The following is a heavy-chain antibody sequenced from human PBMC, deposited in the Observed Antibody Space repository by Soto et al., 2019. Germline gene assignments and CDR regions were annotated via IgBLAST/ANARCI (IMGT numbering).Heavy chain of an antibody. CDR3: ARMTDYGDYEGRDY. CDR1: GYTFTSYA. D-gene: IGHD4-17*01. Sequence: QVQLVQSGAEVKKPGASVKVSCKASGYTFTSYAMHWVRQAPGQSLEWMGWINAGNGNTKYSQKFEGRVTITRDTXXNTSYMELNSRSSADTAVYYWARMTDYGDYEGRDYWGQGPLVTVSS. J-gene: IGHJ4*02. CDR2: INAGNGNT. V-gene: IGHV1-3*01.